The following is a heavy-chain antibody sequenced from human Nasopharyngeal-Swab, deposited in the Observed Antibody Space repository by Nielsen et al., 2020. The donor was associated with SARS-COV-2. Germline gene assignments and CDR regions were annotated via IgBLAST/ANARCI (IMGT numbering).Heavy chain of an antibody. CDR2: INHSGST. J-gene: IGHJ4*02. V-gene: IGHV4-34*01. D-gene: IGHD3-10*01. Sequence: WIRQPPGKGLEWIGEINHSGSTNYNPSLKSRVTISVDTSKNQLSLKLSSVTAADTAVYYCARESPPYYPQKGSFDYWGQGTLVTVSS. CDR3: ARESPPYYPQKGSFDY.